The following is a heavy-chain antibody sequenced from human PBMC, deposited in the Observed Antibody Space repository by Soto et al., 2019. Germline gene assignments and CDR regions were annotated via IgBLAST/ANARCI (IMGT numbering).Heavy chain of an antibody. V-gene: IGHV3-30*18. D-gene: IGHD3-10*01. CDR2: ISYDGSNK. Sequence: QVQLVESGGGVVQPGRSLRLSCAASGFTFSSYGMHWVRQAPGKGLEWVAVISYDGSNKYYADSVKGRFTISRDNSKNTLYLQMNSRRAEDTAVYYCAKDQDRIGFGEFSRYYYYGMDVWGQGTTVTVSS. J-gene: IGHJ6*02. CDR1: GFTFSSYG. CDR3: AKDQDRIGFGEFSRYYYYGMDV.